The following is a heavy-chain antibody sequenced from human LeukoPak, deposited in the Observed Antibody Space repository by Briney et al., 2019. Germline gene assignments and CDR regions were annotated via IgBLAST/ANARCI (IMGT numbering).Heavy chain of an antibody. V-gene: IGHV4-34*01. CDR3: ARNKVTQYYDFWSGETARYYYYGMDV. CDR1: GGSFSGYY. CDR2: INHSGST. J-gene: IGHJ6*02. D-gene: IGHD3-3*01. Sequence: SETLSLTCAVYGGSFSGYYWSWIRQPPGKGLEWIGEINHSGSTNYNPSLKSRVTISVDTSKNQFSLKLSSVTAADTAVYYCARNKVTQYYDFWSGETARYYYYGMDVWGQGTTVTVSS.